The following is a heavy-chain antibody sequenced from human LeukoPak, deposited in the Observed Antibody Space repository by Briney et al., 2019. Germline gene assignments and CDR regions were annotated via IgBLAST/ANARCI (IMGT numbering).Heavy chain of an antibody. CDR3: ARSGHWSAAYYYFYMDV. CDR2: ISSSGSTR. Sequence: GGSLRLSCAASGFTVSDYSMNWIRQAPGKGLEWVSNISSSGSTRYNGDPVKGRFTISRDNAKNSLYLQMNSLRAEDTAVYYCARSGHWSAAYYYFYMDVWGKGTTVTVSS. CDR1: GFTVSDYS. J-gene: IGHJ6*03. V-gene: IGHV3-11*01.